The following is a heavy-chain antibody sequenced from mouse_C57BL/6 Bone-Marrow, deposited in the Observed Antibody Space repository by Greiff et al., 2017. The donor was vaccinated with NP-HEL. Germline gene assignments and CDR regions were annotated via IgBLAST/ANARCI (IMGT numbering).Heavy chain of an antibody. CDR2: INPYNGGT. J-gene: IGHJ1*03. V-gene: IGHV1-19*01. CDR3: ARCPLTGYWYSDV. CDR1: GYTFTDYY. D-gene: IGHD4-1*01. Sequence: VQLQQSGPVLVKPGASVKMSCKASGYTFTDYYMNWVKQSHGKSLEWIGVINPYNGGTSYNQKFKGKATLTVDKSSSTAYMELNSLTSEDSAVYYCARCPLTGYWYSDVWGTGTTVTVSS.